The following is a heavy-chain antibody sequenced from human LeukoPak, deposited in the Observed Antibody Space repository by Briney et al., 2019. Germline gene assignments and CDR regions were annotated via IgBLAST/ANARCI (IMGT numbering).Heavy chain of an antibody. CDR3: ARVREYSSSRWFDP. Sequence: GGSLRLSCAASGFTFDDYGMSWVRQALGKGLEWVSGINWNGGSTGYADSVKGRFTISRDDAKNSLYLQMNSLRAEDTALYHCARVREYSSSRWFDPWGQGTLVTVSS. J-gene: IGHJ5*02. CDR1: GFTFDDYG. CDR2: INWNGGST. V-gene: IGHV3-20*01. D-gene: IGHD6-6*01.